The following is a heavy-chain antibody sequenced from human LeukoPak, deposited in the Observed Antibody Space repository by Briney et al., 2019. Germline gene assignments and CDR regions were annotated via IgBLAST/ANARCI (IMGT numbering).Heavy chain of an antibody. V-gene: IGHV3-30*18. CDR3: AKDDRGNEAPFDY. Sequence: GGSLRLSCAASGXTFSSYGMHWVRQAPGKGLEWVAVISYDGTNKYYADSVKGRFTISRDNSKNTLHLQMNSLRAEDTAVYYCAKDDRGNEAPFDYWGQGTLVTVSS. J-gene: IGHJ4*02. CDR1: GXTFSSYG. CDR2: ISYDGTNK.